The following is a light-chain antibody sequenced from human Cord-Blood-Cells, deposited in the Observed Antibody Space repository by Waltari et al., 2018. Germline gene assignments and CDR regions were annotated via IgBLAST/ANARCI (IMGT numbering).Light chain of an antibody. Sequence: QCALTQPPSATGPPGPSVTISCTRTSSDGGCNNYVSWYQQQPGKAPKLMIDEGSKRPSGVPDRFSGSKSCNTASLTVCGLQAEDEADYYCSSYAGSNNYVFGTGTKVTVL. CDR2: EGS. J-gene: IGLJ1*01. CDR1: SSDGGCNNY. CDR3: SSYAGSNNYV. V-gene: IGLV2-8*01.